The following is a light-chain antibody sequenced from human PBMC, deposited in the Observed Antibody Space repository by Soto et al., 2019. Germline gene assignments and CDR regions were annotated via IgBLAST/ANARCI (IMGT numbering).Light chain of an antibody. CDR2: GAS. Sequence: EIVMTQSPATLSVSPGESATLSCRASQSVSSNLAWYQQKPGQAPRLLIYGASTRATGIPARFSGSGSGTEFTLTISSLQSEDFAVYYCQQYNNWPPNFGQGTRLEIK. J-gene: IGKJ5*01. V-gene: IGKV3-15*01. CDR1: QSVSSN. CDR3: QQYNNWPPN.